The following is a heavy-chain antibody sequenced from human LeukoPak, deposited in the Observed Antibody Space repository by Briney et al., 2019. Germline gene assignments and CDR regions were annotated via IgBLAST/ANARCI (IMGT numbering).Heavy chain of an antibody. Sequence: SGTLSLTCTVSGASFSSGDQYWKWVRQSPGRGVEWIGSIHPSGRLYNNPSLESRVTISIDTSKNQFSLNLNSVTAADTAVYFCSRGLDSRKLGYWGQGTLVTVSS. J-gene: IGHJ4*02. V-gene: IGHV4-31*03. CDR1: GASFSSGDQY. CDR2: IHPSGRL. CDR3: SRGLDSRKLGY. D-gene: IGHD3-22*01.